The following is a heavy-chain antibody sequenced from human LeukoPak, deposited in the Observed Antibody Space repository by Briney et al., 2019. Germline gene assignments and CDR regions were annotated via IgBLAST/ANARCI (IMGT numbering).Heavy chain of an antibody. CDR3: ARRGSYKYYFDY. J-gene: IGHJ4*02. Sequence: SETLSLTCAVYGGSFSGYYWSWIRQPPGKGLEWIGEINHSGSTNYNPSLKSRVTISVDMSKNQFSLKLSSVTAADTAVYYCARRGSYKYYFDYWGQGTLVTVSS. D-gene: IGHD1-26*01. CDR1: GGSFSGYY. V-gene: IGHV4-34*01. CDR2: INHSGST.